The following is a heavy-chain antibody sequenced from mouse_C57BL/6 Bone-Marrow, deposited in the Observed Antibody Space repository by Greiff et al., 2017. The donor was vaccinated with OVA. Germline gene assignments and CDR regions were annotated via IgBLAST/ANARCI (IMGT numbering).Heavy chain of an antibody. CDR3: ATGGSSRFAY. D-gene: IGHD1-1*01. J-gene: IGHJ3*01. Sequence: EVQLQQSGPELVKPGASVKISCKASGYTFTDYYMNWVKQSPGKSLEWIGDINPNNGGTSYNQKFTGKATLTVDKSSSTAYMELRSLTSEDSAVYYYATGGSSRFAYWGQGTLVTVSA. CDR2: INPNNGGT. CDR1: GYTFTDYY. V-gene: IGHV1-26*01.